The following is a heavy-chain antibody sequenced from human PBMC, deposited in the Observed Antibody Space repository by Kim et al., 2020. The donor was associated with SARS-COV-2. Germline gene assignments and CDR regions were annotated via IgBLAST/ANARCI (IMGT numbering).Heavy chain of an antibody. V-gene: IGHV3-15*01. CDR2: IKSKTDGGTT. CDR3: TTDIYHYYDSSGYYHGYWFDP. Sequence: GGSLRLSCAASGFTFSNAWMSWVRQAPGKGLEWVGRIKSKTDGGTTDYAAPVKGRFTISRDDSKNTLYLQMNSLKTEDTAVYYCTTDIYHYYDSSGYYHGYWFDPWGQGTLVTVSS. D-gene: IGHD3-22*01. CDR1: GFTFSNAW. J-gene: IGHJ5*02.